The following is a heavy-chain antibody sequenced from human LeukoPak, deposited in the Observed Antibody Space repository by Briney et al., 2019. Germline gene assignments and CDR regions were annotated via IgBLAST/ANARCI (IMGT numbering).Heavy chain of an antibody. D-gene: IGHD3-22*01. CDR1: GGSISSGGYS. Sequence: SETLSLTCAVSGGSISSGGYSWSWIRQPPGKGLEWIGCIYHSGSTYYNPSLKSRVTISVDRSKNQFSLKLSSVTAADTAVYYCARFTTDLYYYDSSGCPDAFDIWGQGTMVTVSS. CDR3: ARFTTDLYYYDSSGCPDAFDI. J-gene: IGHJ3*02. CDR2: IYHSGST. V-gene: IGHV4-30-2*01.